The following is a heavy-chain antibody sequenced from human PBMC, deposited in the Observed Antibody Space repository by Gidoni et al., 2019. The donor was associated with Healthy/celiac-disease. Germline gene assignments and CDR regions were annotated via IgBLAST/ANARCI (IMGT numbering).Heavy chain of an antibody. CDR2: INTNTWNP. CDR3: ARGEVVPAANDYYGMDV. CDR1: GYTFTSYA. Sequence: QVQLVQSGSELKKPGASVKVSCKASGYTFTSYAMNWVRQAPGQGLEWMGWINTNTWNPTYAQGFTGRFFFSLDTSVSTAYLQISSLKAEDTAVYYCARGEVVPAANDYYGMDVCGQGTTVTVSS. D-gene: IGHD2-2*01. V-gene: IGHV7-4-1*02. J-gene: IGHJ6*02.